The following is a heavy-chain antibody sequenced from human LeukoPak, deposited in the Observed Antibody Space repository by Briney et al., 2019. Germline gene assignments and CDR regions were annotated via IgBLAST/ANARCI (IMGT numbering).Heavy chain of an antibody. V-gene: IGHV1-46*01. CDR1: GYTFPSYF. CDR2: INPTGGST. Sequence: ASVKVSCKASGYTFPSYFMHWVRQAPGQGLEWMGIINPTGGSTTYAQKFQGRVTMTRDTSTSTVYMELSSLRSDDTAVYYCTRTAARRFDYWGQGTLVTVSS. J-gene: IGHJ4*02. CDR3: TRTAARRFDY. D-gene: IGHD6-6*01.